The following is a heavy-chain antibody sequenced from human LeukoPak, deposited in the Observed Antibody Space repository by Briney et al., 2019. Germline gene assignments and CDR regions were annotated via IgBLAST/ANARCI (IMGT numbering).Heavy chain of an antibody. V-gene: IGHV3-15*01. CDR2: IKSKNVGGTT. J-gene: IGHJ5*02. CDR1: GFSINNAG. CDR3: TAHAAFDP. Sequence: PGGSLRLSCAASGFSINNAGMNWVRQAPGQGLEWVGRIKSKNVGGTTDYAAPVKGRFTISRDDSKNTAYLQMNSLKIENTAVYYCTAHAAFDPWGQGTLVTVSS.